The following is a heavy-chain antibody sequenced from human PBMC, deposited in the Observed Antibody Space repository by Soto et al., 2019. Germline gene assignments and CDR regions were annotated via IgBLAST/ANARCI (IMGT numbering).Heavy chain of an antibody. V-gene: IGHV3-30-3*01. D-gene: IGHD5-18*01. CDR3: ARVLHTAMVTWVFDY. J-gene: IGHJ4*02. CDR2: ISYAGSKK. CDR1: GFTFSSYA. Sequence: ESGGGVDQPGRSLRLSCAASGFTFSSYAMHWVRQTPGKGPEWVAVISYAGSKKYYADSVKGRFTISRDNSKITLYLQRNSLRAEDTAVYYCARVLHTAMVTWVFDYWGQGTLFTVSS.